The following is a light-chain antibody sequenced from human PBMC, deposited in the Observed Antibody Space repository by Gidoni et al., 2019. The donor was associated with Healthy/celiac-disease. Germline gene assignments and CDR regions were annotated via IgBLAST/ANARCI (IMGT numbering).Light chain of an antibody. CDR3: QHHRT. CDR2: KAS. CDR1: QSISSW. V-gene: IGKV1-5*03. J-gene: IGKJ1*01. Sequence: DIQMTQSPSTLSASVGDRVTITCRASQSISSWLAWYQPKPGKATKLLIYKASSLESGVPSRFSGSGSGTEFTLTISSLQPDDFATYYCQHHRTFGQGTKVEIK.